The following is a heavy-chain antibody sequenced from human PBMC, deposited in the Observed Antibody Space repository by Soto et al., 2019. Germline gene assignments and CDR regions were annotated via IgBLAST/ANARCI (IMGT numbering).Heavy chain of an antibody. CDR3: AKAGGHGFGYYGMDV. J-gene: IGHJ6*02. CDR2: ISYDGSNK. D-gene: IGHD3-10*01. Sequence: QVQLVESGGGVVQPGRSLRLSCAASGFIFSSYGMYWVRQAPGKGLEWVAVISYDGSNKYYADSVKGRFTISRDYSENTLYLQMNSLRPEDTAVYYCAKAGGHGFGYYGMDVWGQGTTVTVSS. V-gene: IGHV3-30*18. CDR1: GFIFSSYG.